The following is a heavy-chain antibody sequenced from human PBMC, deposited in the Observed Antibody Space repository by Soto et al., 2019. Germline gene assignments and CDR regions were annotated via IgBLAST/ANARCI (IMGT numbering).Heavy chain of an antibody. D-gene: IGHD2-15*01. CDR1: GFTFSSYS. V-gene: IGHV3-48*02. CDR3: ARELVLGLKSAFDM. Sequence: LRLSCAASGFTFSSYSMNWVRQAPGKGLEWVSYISSSSSTIYYADSVKGRFTISRDNAKNSLYLHMNSLRDEDTAVYFCARELVLGLKSAFDMWGQGTLVTVSS. J-gene: IGHJ3*02. CDR2: ISSSSSTI.